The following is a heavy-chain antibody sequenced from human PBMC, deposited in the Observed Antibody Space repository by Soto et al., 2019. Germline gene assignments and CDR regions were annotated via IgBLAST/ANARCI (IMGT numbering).Heavy chain of an antibody. CDR1: GYTFTSYA. CDR2: INDYSGTT. V-gene: IGHV1-3*01. J-gene: IGHJ4*02. D-gene: IGHD3-16*01. Sequence: ASVKVSCKASGYTFTSYAMHWVRQAPGQRLEWMGWINDYSGTTDYTQKLQSGVTLTTDTSTSTSYMELSTVRSAETAVYYCARLGISGVYSDSYDFWGQGTMVTVS. CDR3: ARLGISGVYSDSYDF.